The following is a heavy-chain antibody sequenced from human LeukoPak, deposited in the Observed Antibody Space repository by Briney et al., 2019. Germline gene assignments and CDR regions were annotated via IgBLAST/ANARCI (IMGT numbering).Heavy chain of an antibody. CDR2: IRSKPHAGTA. J-gene: IGHJ3*02. CDR1: GFTFGDYA. V-gene: IGHV3-49*03. D-gene: IGHD3-16*01. Sequence: PGGSLRLSCTGSGFTFGDYALSWFRQAPGKGLDWVGFIRSKPHAGTAEYAASVRGRFTISRDDSATVAYLQMNSPKIEDTAMYYCSRVRYDTRGRFDIWGQGTMVTVSP. CDR3: SRVRYDTRGRFDI.